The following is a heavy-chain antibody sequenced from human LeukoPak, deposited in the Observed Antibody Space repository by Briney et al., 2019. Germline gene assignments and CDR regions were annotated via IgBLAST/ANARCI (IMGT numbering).Heavy chain of an antibody. V-gene: IGHV4-59*01. Sequence: SETLSLTCTVSGGSFSSYYWSWIRQPPGKGLEWIGYIYYSGHTNYIPSLKSRVTISVDTSKNQFSLNLSSVTAADTAVYFCAKGQFGTSWYKNWGQGTLVTVSS. CDR2: IYYSGHT. CDR3: AKGQFGTSWYKN. CDR1: GGSFSSYY. D-gene: IGHD2-2*01. J-gene: IGHJ4*02.